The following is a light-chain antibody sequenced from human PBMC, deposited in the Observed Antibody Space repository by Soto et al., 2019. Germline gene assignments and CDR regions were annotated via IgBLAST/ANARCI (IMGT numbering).Light chain of an antibody. CDR3: AAWDDSLGYV. Sequence: QSVLTQPPSVSDAPRQRVTISCSGSSSNIGNNAVNWYQQLPGKAPKLLIYYDDLLPSGVSDRFSGSKSGTSASLAISGLQSEDEADYYCAAWDDSLGYVFGTGTKVTVL. CDR2: YDD. V-gene: IGLV1-36*01. J-gene: IGLJ1*01. CDR1: SSNIGNNA.